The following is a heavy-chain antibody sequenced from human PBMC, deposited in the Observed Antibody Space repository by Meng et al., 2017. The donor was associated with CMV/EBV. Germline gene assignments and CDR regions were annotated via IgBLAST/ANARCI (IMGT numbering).Heavy chain of an antibody. J-gene: IGHJ4*02. Sequence: GESLKISCAASGFTFSSYSMNWVRQAPGKGLEWVSSISSSSSYIYYADSVKGRFTISRDNAKNSLYLQMNSLRAEDTAVYYCAKGGMSSSWYGRIDYWGQGTLVTVSS. CDR2: ISSSSSYI. V-gene: IGHV3-21*01. CDR3: AKGGMSSSWYGRIDY. CDR1: GFTFSSYS. D-gene: IGHD6-13*01.